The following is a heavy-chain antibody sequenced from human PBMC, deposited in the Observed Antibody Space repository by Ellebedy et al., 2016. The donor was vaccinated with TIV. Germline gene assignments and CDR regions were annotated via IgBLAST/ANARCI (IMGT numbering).Heavy chain of an antibody. CDR1: GFTFRTYT. D-gene: IGHD2-21*01. CDR2: ISYTSNYI. Sequence: GESLKISCAASGFTFRTYTMNWVRQAPGKGLEWVSSISYTSNYIHYADSVKGRFTISRDNAKNLLNLQMNSLIADDTAVYYCTRGRSIQLNWFDPWGQGILVTVSS. CDR3: TRGRSIQLNWFDP. J-gene: IGHJ5*02. V-gene: IGHV3-21*01.